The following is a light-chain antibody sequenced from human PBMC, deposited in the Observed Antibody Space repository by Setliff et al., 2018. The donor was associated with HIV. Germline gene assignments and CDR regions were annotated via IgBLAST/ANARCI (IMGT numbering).Light chain of an antibody. V-gene: IGLV2-14*02. CDR1: SSDVGSYNL. Sequence: QSALAQPASVSGSPGQSITISCTGTSSDVGSYNLLSWYQQHPGKAPKLMVYEVIKRPSGVSNRFSGSKSGNTASLTISGLQAEDEADYYCSSRTGGSTPYVFGTGTKVTVL. J-gene: IGLJ1*01. CDR3: SSRTGGSTPYV. CDR2: EVI.